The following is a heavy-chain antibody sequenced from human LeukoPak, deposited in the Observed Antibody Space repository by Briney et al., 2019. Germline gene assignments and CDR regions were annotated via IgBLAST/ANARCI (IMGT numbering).Heavy chain of an antibody. V-gene: IGHV4-39*01. CDR3: ARHGAAAGQGYFQH. Sequence: SETLSPTCTVSGGSISSSSYYWGWIRQPPGKGLEWIGSIYYSGSTYYNPSLKSRVTISVDTSKNQFSLKLSSVTAADTAVYYCARHGAAAGQGYFQHWGQGTLVTVSS. CDR1: GGSISSSSYY. J-gene: IGHJ1*01. CDR2: IYYSGST. D-gene: IGHD6-13*01.